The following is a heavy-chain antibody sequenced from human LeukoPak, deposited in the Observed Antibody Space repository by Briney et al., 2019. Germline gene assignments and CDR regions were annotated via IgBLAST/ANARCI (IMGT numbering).Heavy chain of an antibody. CDR1: GYTFTGYY. Sequence: ASVKVSCKASGYTFTGYYMHWVRQAPGQGLEWMGWINPNSDGTNYAQKFQGRVTMTRDTSISTAYMELSRLRSDDTAVYYCASGIVGATGFDYWGQGTLVTVSS. D-gene: IGHD1-26*01. CDR2: INPNSDGT. CDR3: ASGIVGATGFDY. J-gene: IGHJ4*02. V-gene: IGHV1-2*02.